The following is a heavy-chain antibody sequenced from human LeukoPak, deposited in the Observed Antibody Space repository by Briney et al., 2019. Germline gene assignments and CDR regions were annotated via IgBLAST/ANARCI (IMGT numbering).Heavy chain of an antibody. CDR2: IIPIFGTA. D-gene: IGHD2-21*02. CDR1: GGTFSSYA. V-gene: IGHV1-69*06. CDR3: AREGRAVVTAISPGYYMDA. J-gene: IGHJ6*03. Sequence: VASVKVSCKASGGTFSSYAISWVRQAPGQGIEWMGRIIPIFGTANYAQKFQGRVTITADKSTSTAYMELSSLRSEDTAVYYCAREGRAVVTAISPGYYMDAWGKGTTVTVSS.